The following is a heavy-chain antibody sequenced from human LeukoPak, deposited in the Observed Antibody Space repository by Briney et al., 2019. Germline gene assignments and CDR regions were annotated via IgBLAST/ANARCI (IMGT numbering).Heavy chain of an antibody. CDR3: ARRSHCSSTSCYRADYYYYYMDV. V-gene: IGHV4-30-2*02. J-gene: IGHJ6*03. D-gene: IGHD2-2*02. CDR2: IYHSGST. Sequence: PSETLSLTCTVSGGSISSGGYYWSWIRQPPGKGLEWIGYIYHSGSTYYNPSLKSRVTISVDTSKNQFSLKLSSVTAADTAVYYCARRSHCSSTSCYRADYYYYYMDVWGKGTTVTVSS. CDR1: GGSISSGGYY.